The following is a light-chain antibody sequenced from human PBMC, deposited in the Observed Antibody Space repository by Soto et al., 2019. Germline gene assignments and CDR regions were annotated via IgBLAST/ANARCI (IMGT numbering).Light chain of an antibody. CDR1: QSVGSN. CDR2: GAS. CDR3: QHYNNWPPYA. V-gene: IGKV3D-15*01. J-gene: IGKJ2*01. Sequence: EIVMTQSPATLSVSPGERATLSCRASQSVGSNLAWYQQKPGQAPRLLIYGASTRTTATPARFSGSGSGTEFTLTISSLQSEDVAVYYCQHYNNWPPYAFGQGTKLEIK.